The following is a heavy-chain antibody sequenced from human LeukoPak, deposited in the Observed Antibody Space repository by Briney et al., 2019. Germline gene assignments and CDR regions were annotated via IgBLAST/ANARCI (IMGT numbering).Heavy chain of an antibody. CDR1: GGSISSGDYY. CDR3: AREPLYPMVDY. CDR2: IYYSGST. D-gene: IGHD3-3*01. Sequence: SETLSLTCTVSGGSISSGDYYWSWIRQPPGKGLEWIGYIYYSGSTYYNPSLKSRVTILVDTSKNQFSLKLSSVTAADTAVYYCAREPLYPMVDYWGQGTLVTVSS. J-gene: IGHJ4*02. V-gene: IGHV4-30-4*08.